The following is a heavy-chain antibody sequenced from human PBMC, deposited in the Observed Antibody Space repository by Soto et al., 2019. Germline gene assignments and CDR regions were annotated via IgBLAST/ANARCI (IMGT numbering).Heavy chain of an antibody. CDR1: GYGFTTYG. J-gene: IGHJ4*02. V-gene: IGHV1-18*01. CDR3: ARGRYGDY. Sequence: QVHLVQSGAEVKKPGASVKVSCKGSGYGFTTYGITWVRQAPGQGLEWMAWISAHNGNTNYAQKLQGRVTVTSDTSTSTAYMELRSLRSDYTAVYYCARGRYGDYWGQRALVTVSS. CDR2: ISAHNGNT. D-gene: IGHD1-1*01.